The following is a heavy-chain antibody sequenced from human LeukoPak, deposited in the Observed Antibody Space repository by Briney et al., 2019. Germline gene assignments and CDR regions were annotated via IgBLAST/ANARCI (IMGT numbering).Heavy chain of an antibody. Sequence: ASVKVYCKVSGYTLTELSMYWVRQAPGKGLEWMGGFDPEGGETIYAQKFQGRVTLTEDTSTDTAYMDLRSLRSEDTAVYYCATFIEVQSSGSFDYWGQGTLVTVSS. CDR2: FDPEGGET. V-gene: IGHV1-24*01. J-gene: IGHJ4*02. CDR3: ATFIEVQSSGSFDY. CDR1: GYTLTELS. D-gene: IGHD3-22*01.